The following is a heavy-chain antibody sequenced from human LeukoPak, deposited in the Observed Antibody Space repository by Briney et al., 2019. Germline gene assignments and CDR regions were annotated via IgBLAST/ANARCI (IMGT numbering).Heavy chain of an antibody. J-gene: IGHJ6*03. V-gene: IGHV3-15*01. Sequence: GGSLRLSCAASGFTLSNYNMNWVRQDPGRGLEWVGRIKSKTDGGTTDYAAPVKGRFTISRDDSKNTLYLQMNSLKTEDTAVYYCTTVGAIFGVVITPYYYMDVWGKGTTVTVSS. CDR3: TTVGAIFGVVITPYYYMDV. D-gene: IGHD3-3*01. CDR2: IKSKTDGGTT. CDR1: GFTLSNYN.